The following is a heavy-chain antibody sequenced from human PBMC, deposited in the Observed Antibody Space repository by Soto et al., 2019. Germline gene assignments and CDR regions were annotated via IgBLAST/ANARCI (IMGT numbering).Heavy chain of an antibody. V-gene: IGHV4-4*02. CDR3: ATFSGFFTISPFDA. CDR2: IYHSGST. Sequence: PSETLSLTCVVSGDSISTVNWWSFFRQSPGKGLEWIGEIYHSGSTSYNPSLKSRVTMSVDKSKNQFSLQLTSVTAADTAVYYCATFSGFFTISPFDAWGQGILVTVSS. J-gene: IGHJ5*02. CDR1: GDSISTVNW. D-gene: IGHD2-8*01.